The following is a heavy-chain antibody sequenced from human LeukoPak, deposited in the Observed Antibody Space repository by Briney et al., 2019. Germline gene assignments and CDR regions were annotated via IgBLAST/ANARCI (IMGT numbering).Heavy chain of an antibody. CDR3: ARWGESTVTRYFDY. CDR2: ISSSGSTI. CDR1: EFSVGSNY. D-gene: IGHD4-17*01. J-gene: IGHJ4*02. V-gene: IGHV3-11*01. Sequence: GGSLRLSCAASEFSVGSNYMTWVRQAPGKGLEWVSYISSSGSTIYYADSVKGRFTISRDNAKNSLYLQMNSLRAEDTAVYYCARWGESTVTRYFDYWGREPWSPSPQ.